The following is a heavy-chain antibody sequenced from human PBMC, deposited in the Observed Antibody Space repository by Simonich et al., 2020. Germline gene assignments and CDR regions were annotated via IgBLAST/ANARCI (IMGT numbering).Heavy chain of an antibody. CDR1: GGSISSSSYY. CDR3: ARWAYSSSYFDY. J-gene: IGHJ4*02. Sequence: QLQLQESGPGLVKPSETLSLTCNVSGGSISSSSYYWGWIRQPPGKGLEWIGSIYYSGSTYYNPSLKSRVTISVDTSKNQFSLKLSSVTAADTAVYYCARWAYSSSYFDYWGQGTLVTVSS. V-gene: IGHV4-39*01. CDR2: IYYSGST. D-gene: IGHD6-6*01.